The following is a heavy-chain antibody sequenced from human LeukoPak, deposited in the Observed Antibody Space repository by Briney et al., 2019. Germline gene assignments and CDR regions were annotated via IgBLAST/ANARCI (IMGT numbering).Heavy chain of an antibody. CDR1: GGSISSYD. CDR3: ARDILPTIAAAVI. Sequence: SETLSLTCTVSGGSISSYDWSWIRQPPGKGLEWIGYIYYSGSTNYNPSLKSRVTISVDTSKNQFSLKLSSVTAADTAVYYCARDILPTIAAAVIWGQGTMVTVSS. D-gene: IGHD6-13*01. V-gene: IGHV4-59*01. CDR2: IYYSGST. J-gene: IGHJ3*02.